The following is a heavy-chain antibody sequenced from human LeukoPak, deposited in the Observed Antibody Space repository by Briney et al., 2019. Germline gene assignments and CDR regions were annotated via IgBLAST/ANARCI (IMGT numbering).Heavy chain of an antibody. CDR3: ARFSSGSYYYYYMDV. Sequence: GGSLRLSCAASGFTFSDYYMSRIRQAPGKGLEWVSYISSSGSTIYYADSVKGRFTISRDNAKNSLYLQMNSLRAEDTAVYYCARFSSGSYYYYYMDVWGKGTTVTVSS. CDR2: ISSSGSTI. CDR1: GFTFSDYY. J-gene: IGHJ6*03. V-gene: IGHV3-11*01. D-gene: IGHD3-22*01.